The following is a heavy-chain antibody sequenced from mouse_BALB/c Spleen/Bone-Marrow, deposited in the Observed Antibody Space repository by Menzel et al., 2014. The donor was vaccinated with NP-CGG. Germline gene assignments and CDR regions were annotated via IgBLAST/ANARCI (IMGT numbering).Heavy chain of an antibody. J-gene: IGHJ4*01. CDR1: DSDVFPIAY. CDR2: ILPSIGRT. CDR3: ARRGSSGAMDY. Sequence: LQESGSEQRSPGSSVRLSCKDFDSDVFPIAYMSWVRQKPGHGFEWIGDILPSIGRTIYGEKFEDKATMDADTVSNTAYFELNSLTSEDSAIYDCARRGSSGAMDYWGPGTSVTVSS. V-gene: IGHV15-2*02.